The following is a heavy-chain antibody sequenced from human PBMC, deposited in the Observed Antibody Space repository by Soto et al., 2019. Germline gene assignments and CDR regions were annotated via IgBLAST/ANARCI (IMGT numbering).Heavy chain of an antibody. Sequence: KPGGSLRLSCAASGFMFIDYSMNWVRQSPGKGLEWVSSIGTDSSYRYYGDSVKGRFTISRDNAKNSLYLQMNSLRVEDTAVYYCARTGDSSSSFDYWGQGTLVTVPS. J-gene: IGHJ4*02. CDR3: ARTGDSSSSFDY. V-gene: IGHV3-21*06. CDR1: GFMFIDYS. CDR2: IGTDSSYR. D-gene: IGHD6-6*01.